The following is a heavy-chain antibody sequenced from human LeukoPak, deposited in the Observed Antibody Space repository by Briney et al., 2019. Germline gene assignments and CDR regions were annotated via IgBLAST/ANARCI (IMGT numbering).Heavy chain of an antibody. CDR1: GFTFSSYA. CDR2: ITYDGSNK. V-gene: IGHV3-30*04. J-gene: IGHJ4*02. Sequence: PGRSLRLSCAASGFTFSSYAMHWVRQAPGKGLEWVAGITYDGSNKYYAASVKGRFTISRDNSKNTLYLQMNSLRAEVTAVYYCARERGSSYFDYWGQGTLVTVSS. D-gene: IGHD1-26*01. CDR3: ARERGSSYFDY.